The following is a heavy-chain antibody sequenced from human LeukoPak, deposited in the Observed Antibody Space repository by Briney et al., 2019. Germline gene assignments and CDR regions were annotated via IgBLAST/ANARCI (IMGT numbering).Heavy chain of an antibody. CDR1: GFTFDEYA. V-gene: IGHV3-43*02. Sequence: GGSLRLSCAASGFTFDEYAMHWVRQAPGKGLEWVSLISGDGGSTYYADSVKGRFTLSRDNSKNSLYLQMNSLRTEDTALYYCAKDYSSSWFGGDYWGQGILVTVSS. CDR3: AKDYSSSWFGGDY. D-gene: IGHD6-13*01. CDR2: ISGDGGST. J-gene: IGHJ4*02.